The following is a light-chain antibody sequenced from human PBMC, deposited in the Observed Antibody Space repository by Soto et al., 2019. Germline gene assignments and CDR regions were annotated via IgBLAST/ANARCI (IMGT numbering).Light chain of an antibody. CDR2: ATS. CDR1: QTITRTF. Sequence: EIVLTQSPGTLSLSPGDTATLSCRASQTITRTFLTWYQRKPGQAPRLLIYATSSRATGIPDRFSGSGSGTDFTLTISRLEPEDSAVYYCQQSDSPYSFAQGTKLEI. V-gene: IGKV3-20*01. CDR3: QQSDSPYS. J-gene: IGKJ2*01.